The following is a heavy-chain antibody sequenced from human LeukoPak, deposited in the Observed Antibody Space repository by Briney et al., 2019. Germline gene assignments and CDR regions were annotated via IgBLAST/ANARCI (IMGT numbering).Heavy chain of an antibody. CDR3: ARAYVWGSYRYSPYYFDY. Sequence: GGSLRLSCAASGFTFSSYGMHWVRQAPGKGLEWVAVIWYDGSNKYHADSVKGRFTISRDNSKNTLYLQMNSLRAEDTAVYYCARAYVWGSYRYSPYYFDYWGQGTLVTVSS. J-gene: IGHJ4*02. V-gene: IGHV3-33*01. CDR1: GFTFSSYG. CDR2: IWYDGSNK. D-gene: IGHD3-16*02.